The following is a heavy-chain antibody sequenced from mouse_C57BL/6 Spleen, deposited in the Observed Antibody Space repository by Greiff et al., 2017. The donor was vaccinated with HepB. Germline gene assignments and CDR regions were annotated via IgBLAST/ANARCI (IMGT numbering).Heavy chain of an antibody. V-gene: IGHV1-15*01. D-gene: IGHD2-3*01. CDR1: GYTFTDYE. J-gene: IGHJ2*01. Sequence: VQLVESGAELVRPGASVTLSCKASGYTFTDYEMHWVKQTPVHGLEWIGAIDPETGGTAYNQKFKGKAILTADKSSSTAYMELRSLTSEDSAVYYCTRWLLNYWGQGTTLTVSS. CDR2: IDPETGGT. CDR3: TRWLLNY.